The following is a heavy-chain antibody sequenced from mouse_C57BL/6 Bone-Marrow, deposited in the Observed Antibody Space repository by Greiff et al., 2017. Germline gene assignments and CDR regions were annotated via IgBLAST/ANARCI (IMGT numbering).Heavy chain of an antibody. CDR1: GFTFSDYG. CDR2: ISSGSSTI. J-gene: IGHJ1*03. V-gene: IGHV5-17*01. Sequence: VQLKESGGGLVKPGGSLKLSCAASGFTFSDYGMHWVRQAPEKGLEWVAYISSGSSTIYYADTVKGRFTISRDNAKNTLFLQITSLRSEDTDMYYCARNREYYGSSYGYCAVWGTGTTVTVSA. CDR3: ARNREYYGSSYGYCAV. D-gene: IGHD1-1*01.